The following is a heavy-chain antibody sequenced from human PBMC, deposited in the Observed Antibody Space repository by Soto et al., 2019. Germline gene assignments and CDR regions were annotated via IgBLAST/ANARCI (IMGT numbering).Heavy chain of an antibody. D-gene: IGHD3-16*01. Sequence: GGSLRLTWAASGSTFSSYAMILVRQAPGKGLEWVSSISGSGGSTYYADSVKGRLTISRDNSKNTLFLQMNSLRADDTAIYYVAKNMITFGEVYAYWAPGTLDT. V-gene: IGHV3-23*01. J-gene: IGHJ4*02. CDR3: AKNMITFGEVYAY. CDR2: ISGSGGST. CDR1: GSTFSSYA.